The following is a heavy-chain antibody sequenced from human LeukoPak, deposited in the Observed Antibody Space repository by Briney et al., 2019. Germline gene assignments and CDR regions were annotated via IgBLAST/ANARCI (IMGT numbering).Heavy chain of an antibody. V-gene: IGHV3-33*01. D-gene: IGHD6-13*01. Sequence: AGGSLLLSCAASGFTFSSYGMHWVRQAPGKGLEWVAVIWYDGSNKYYADSVKGRFTISRDNSKNTLYLQMNSLRAEDTAVYYCAREEAAGTLDYWGQGTLVTVSS. CDR1: GFTFSSYG. CDR2: IWYDGSNK. CDR3: AREEAAGTLDY. J-gene: IGHJ4*02.